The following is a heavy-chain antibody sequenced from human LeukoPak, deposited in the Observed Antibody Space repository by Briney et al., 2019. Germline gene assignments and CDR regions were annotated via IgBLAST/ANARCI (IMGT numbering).Heavy chain of an antibody. CDR3: AKDASYDYDTPPGDY. D-gene: IGHD3-22*01. Sequence: QPGGSLRLSCAASGFTFSNYAMTWVRQAPGKGREGGSIISGSGRTTYYADSVKGRFTISRDNSKNTLFLQMNSLRAEDTAVYYCAKDASYDYDTPPGDYWGQGTLVTVSS. V-gene: IGHV3-23*01. CDR1: GFTFSNYA. J-gene: IGHJ4*02. CDR2: ISGSGRTT.